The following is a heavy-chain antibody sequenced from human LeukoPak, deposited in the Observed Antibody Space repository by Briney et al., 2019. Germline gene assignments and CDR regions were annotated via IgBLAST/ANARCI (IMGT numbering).Heavy chain of an antibody. Sequence: ASVKVSCKATGDTSTNYAIVWVRQAPGQGLEWMGWIGAFNGYTNYAQKLQGRVTLTTDTSTSTVYMHLRSLRPDDTAVYYCAREMGARAWFDPWGQGTLVTVSP. CDR3: AREMGARAWFDP. V-gene: IGHV1-18*01. J-gene: IGHJ5*02. CDR2: IGAFNGYT. D-gene: IGHD3-16*01. CDR1: GDTSTNYA.